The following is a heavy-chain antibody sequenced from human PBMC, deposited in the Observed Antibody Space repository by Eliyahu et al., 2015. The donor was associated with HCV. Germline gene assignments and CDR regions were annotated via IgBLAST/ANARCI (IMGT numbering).Heavy chain of an antibody. CDR3: AKEGIVATIRGFGY. Sequence: EVQLLESGGGLVQPGGSLRLSCAASGFTFSSYAMSWVRQAPGKGLEWVSGIIVGGGSTYYADSVKGRFTISRDNSKNTLYLQMNSLRAEDTAVYYCAKEGIVATIRGFGYWGQGTLVTVSS. CDR1: GFTFSSYA. CDR2: IIVGGGST. D-gene: IGHD5-12*01. J-gene: IGHJ4*02. V-gene: IGHV3-23*01.